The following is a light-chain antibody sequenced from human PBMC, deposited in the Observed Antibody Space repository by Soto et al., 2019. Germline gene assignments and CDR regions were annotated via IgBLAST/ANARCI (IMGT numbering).Light chain of an antibody. V-gene: IGKV1-39*01. CDR2: AAS. CDR1: QSISSY. Sequence: DIQMTQSPSSLSASVGDRVTITCRASQSISSYLNWYPQKPGKAPKLLIYAASSLQSGVPSRFSGSGSGTDFTLSISSLQPEDVEAYYCQQSYSTPLTFGGGTKLEIK. CDR3: QQSYSTPLT. J-gene: IGKJ4*01.